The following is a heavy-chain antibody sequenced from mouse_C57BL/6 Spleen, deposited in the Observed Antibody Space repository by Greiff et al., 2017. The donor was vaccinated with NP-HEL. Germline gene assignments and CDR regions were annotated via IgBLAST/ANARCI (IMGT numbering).Heavy chain of an antibody. J-gene: IGHJ4*01. CDR2: IYPGSGNT. CDR3: ARWGLYYAMDY. CDR1: GYTFTDYY. V-gene: IGHV1-76*01. Sequence: VQLQQSGAELVRPGASVKLSCKASGYTFTDYYINWVKQRPGQGLEWIARIYPGSGNTYYNEKFKGKATLTAEKSSSTAYMQLSSLTSDDSAVYFCARWGLYYAMDYWGQGASVTVSS. D-gene: IGHD3-1*01.